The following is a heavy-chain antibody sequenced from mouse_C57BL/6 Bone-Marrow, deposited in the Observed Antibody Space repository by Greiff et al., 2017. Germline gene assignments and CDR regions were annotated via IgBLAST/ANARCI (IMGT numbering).Heavy chain of an antibody. J-gene: IGHJ2*01. CDR3: TTPLDTTVVATDY. CDR2: IDPENGDT. CDR1: GFNIKDDY. D-gene: IGHD1-1*01. V-gene: IGHV14-4*01. Sequence: EVQLQQSGAELVRPGASVKLSCTASGFNIKDDYMHWVKQRPEQGLEWIGWIDPENGDTEYASKFQGQATITADTSSNTAYLQRSSLTSEDTAVYYCTTPLDTTVVATDYWGQGTTLTVSS.